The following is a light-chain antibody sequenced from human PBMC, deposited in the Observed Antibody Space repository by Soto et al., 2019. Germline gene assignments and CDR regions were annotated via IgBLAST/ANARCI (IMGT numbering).Light chain of an antibody. J-gene: IGLJ2*01. Sequence: QSVLTQSPSASGTPGQRVTISCSGINSNIGSNYVYWYQQLPGTAPKLLIYSNNQRPSGVPDRFSGSKSGTSASLAISGLRSEDEADYYCAAWDDSLSGVVFGGGTKLTVL. CDR1: NSNIGSNY. CDR2: SNN. V-gene: IGLV1-47*02. CDR3: AAWDDSLSGVV.